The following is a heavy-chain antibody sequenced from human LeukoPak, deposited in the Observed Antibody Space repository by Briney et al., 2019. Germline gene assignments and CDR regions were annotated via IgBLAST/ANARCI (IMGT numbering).Heavy chain of an antibody. J-gene: IGHJ3*02. CDR1: GFTFSSYS. V-gene: IGHV3-21*01. CDR3: ARERAVRAARHGGAFDI. Sequence: GGSLRLSCAASGFTFSSYSMNWVRQAPGKGLEWVSSISSSSSYIYYADSVKGRFTISRDNAKNSLYLQMNSLRAEDTAVYYCARERAVRAARHGGAFDIWGQGTMVTVSS. CDR2: ISSSSSYI. D-gene: IGHD6-6*01.